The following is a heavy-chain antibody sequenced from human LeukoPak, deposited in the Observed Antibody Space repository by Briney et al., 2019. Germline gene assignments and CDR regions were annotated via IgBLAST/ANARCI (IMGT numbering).Heavy chain of an antibody. CDR1: GYTFTSYD. V-gene: IGHV1-8*01. D-gene: IGHD2-8*01. Sequence: GASVTVSCTASGYTFTSYDINWVRQATGQGLEWMGWMNPNSGNTGYAQKFQGRVTMTRNTSISTAYMELSSLRSEDTAVYYCARGPHYCTNGVCYDYWGQGTLVTVSS. CDR2: MNPNSGNT. CDR3: ARGPHYCTNGVCYDY. J-gene: IGHJ4*02.